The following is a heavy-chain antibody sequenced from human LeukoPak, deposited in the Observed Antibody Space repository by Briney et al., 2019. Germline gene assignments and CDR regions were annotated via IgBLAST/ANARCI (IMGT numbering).Heavy chain of an antibody. CDR2: IRYDGSNK. J-gene: IGHJ4*02. CDR3: AKDGGYAYCSSTSCSLDY. Sequence: GGSPRLSCAASGFTFSSYGMHWVRQAPGKGLEWVAFIRYDGSNKYYAVSVKGRFTISRDNSKNTLYLQMNSLRAEDTAVYYCAKDGGYAYCSSTSCSLDYWGQGTLVTVSS. V-gene: IGHV3-30*02. D-gene: IGHD2-2*01. CDR1: GFTFSSYG.